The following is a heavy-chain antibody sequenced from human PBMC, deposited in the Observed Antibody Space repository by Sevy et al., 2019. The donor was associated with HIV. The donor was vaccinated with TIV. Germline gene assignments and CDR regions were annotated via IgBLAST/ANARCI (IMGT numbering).Heavy chain of an antibody. J-gene: IGHJ5*02. CDR1: GYTFTSYG. CDR2: ISAYNGNT. D-gene: IGHD2-15*01. CDR3: ARVLGDIVVVVAAPRNWFDP. V-gene: IGHV1-18*01. Sequence: ASVKVSCKASGYTFTSYGISWVRQAPGQGLEWMGWISAYNGNTNYAQKLQGRVTMTTDTSTSTAYMELRGLRSDDTAVYYCARVLGDIVVVVAAPRNWFDPWGQGTLVTVSS.